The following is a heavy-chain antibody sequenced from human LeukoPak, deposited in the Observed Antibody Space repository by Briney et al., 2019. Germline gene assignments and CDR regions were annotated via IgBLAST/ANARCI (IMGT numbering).Heavy chain of an antibody. V-gene: IGHV4-39*02. Sequence: SETLSLTCTVSGGSISSSSYYWGWIRQPPGKGLEWIGSIYYSGSTYYNPSLKSRVTLSVDTSKNRLSLKLSSVTAADTAVYYCARKSSRGGFNGYDFWYFDLWGRGTLVTVSS. CDR1: GGSISSSSYY. D-gene: IGHD5-12*01. CDR2: IYYSGST. CDR3: ARKSSRGGFNGYDFWYFDL. J-gene: IGHJ2*01.